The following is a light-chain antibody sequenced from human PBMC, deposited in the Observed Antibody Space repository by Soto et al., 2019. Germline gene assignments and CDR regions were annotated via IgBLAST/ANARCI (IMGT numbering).Light chain of an antibody. V-gene: IGLV4-69*01. CDR2: LNSDGSH. CDR3: QTWGTGIVV. J-gene: IGLJ2*01. Sequence: QHVLTQSPSASASLGASVKLTCTLSSGHSSYAIAWHQQQPEKGPRYLMNLNSDGSHSKGDGIPDRFSGSSSGAERYFTISSLQSEDEADYYCQTWGTGIVVFGGGTKLTVL. CDR1: SGHSSYA.